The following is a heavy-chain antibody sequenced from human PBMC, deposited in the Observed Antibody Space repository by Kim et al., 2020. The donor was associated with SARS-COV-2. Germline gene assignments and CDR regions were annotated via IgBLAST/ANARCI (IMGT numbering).Heavy chain of an antibody. J-gene: IGHJ5*02. CDR3: AKDPFRDTNYYDILTGHGVNWFDP. Sequence: SETLSLTCAVYGGSFSGYYWSWIRQPPGKGLEWIGEINHSGSTNYNPSLKSRVTISVHTSKNQFSLKLSSVTAADTAVYYCAKDPFRDTNYYDILTGHGVNWFDPWGQGTLVTVSS. V-gene: IGHV4-34*01. CDR2: INHSGST. D-gene: IGHD3-9*01. CDR1: GGSFSGYY.